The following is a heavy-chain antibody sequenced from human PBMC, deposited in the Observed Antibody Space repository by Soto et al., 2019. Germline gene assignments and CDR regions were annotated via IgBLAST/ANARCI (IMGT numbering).Heavy chain of an antibody. CDR1: GYTISDYY. D-gene: IGHD5-12*01. CDR2: ISSSGSTI. Sequence: QVQLVESGGGLVKPGGCLRLSCAASGYTISDYYMSGIRQAPGKGLEWVSYISSSGSTIYYADSVKGRFTISRDNAKNSLYLQMNSLRAEDTAVYYCARARGYSGYDRDAGYWGQGTLVTVSS. V-gene: IGHV3-11*01. J-gene: IGHJ4*02. CDR3: ARARGYSGYDRDAGY.